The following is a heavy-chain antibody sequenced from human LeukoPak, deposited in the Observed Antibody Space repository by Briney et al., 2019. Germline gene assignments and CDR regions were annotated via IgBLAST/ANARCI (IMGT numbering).Heavy chain of an antibody. V-gene: IGHV1-69*13. D-gene: IGHD4-23*01. Sequence: ASVKVSCKASGGTFSSNAISWVRQAPGQGLEWMGGIIPIFGTANYAQKFQGRVTITADESTSTAYMELSSLRSEDTAVYYCARDGGGNSLGFDYWGQGTLVTVSS. J-gene: IGHJ4*02. CDR3: ARDGGGNSLGFDY. CDR1: GGTFSSNA. CDR2: IIPIFGTA.